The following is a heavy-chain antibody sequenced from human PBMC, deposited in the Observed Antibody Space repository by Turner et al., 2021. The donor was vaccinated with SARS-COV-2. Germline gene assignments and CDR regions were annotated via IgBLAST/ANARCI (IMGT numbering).Heavy chain of an antibody. D-gene: IGHD4-17*01. J-gene: IGHJ4*02. CDR3: AREGDYGGNSGGFDY. CDR2: IVYDGSNK. V-gene: IGHV3-33*01. Sequence: QVQLVESGGGVVQPGRSLRLSCAASGFTFSSHGMHWVREAPGKGLEWVAVIVYDGSNKYYADSVKGRLPISRDNSKNTLYLQMNSLRAEDTAVYYCAREGDYGGNSGGFDYWGQGTLVTVSS. CDR1: GFTFSSHG.